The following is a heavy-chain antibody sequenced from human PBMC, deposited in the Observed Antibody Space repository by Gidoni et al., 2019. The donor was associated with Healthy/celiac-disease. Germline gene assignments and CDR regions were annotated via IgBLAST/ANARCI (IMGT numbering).Heavy chain of an antibody. CDR1: GFTFSSYA. CDR2: ISYDGSNK. CDR3: AREDRLLGVAPLDH. V-gene: IGHV3-30-3*01. J-gene: IGHJ4*02. D-gene: IGHD3-3*01. Sequence: QVQLVESGGGVVQPGRSLRLSCAASGFTFSSYAMHWVRQAPGKGLEWVAVISYDGSNKYYADSVKGRFTISRDNSKNTLYLQMNSLRAEDTAVYYCAREDRLLGVAPLDHWGQGTLVTVSS.